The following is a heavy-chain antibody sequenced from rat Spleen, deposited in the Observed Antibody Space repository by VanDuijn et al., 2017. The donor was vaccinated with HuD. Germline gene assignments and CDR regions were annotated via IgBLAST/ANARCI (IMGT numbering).Heavy chain of an antibody. Sequence: EVQLVESGGGLVQPGRSMKFSCAASGFTFSDYDMAWVRQAPTKGLEWVASISYDGSTTYYRDSVKGRFTISRDNAKNTQYLQMDSLRSEDTATYYCTRLGTVADYWGQGVMVTVSS. J-gene: IGHJ2*01. V-gene: IGHV5-7*01. CDR1: GFTFSDYD. CDR3: TRLGTVADY. D-gene: IGHD1-1*01. CDR2: ISYDGSTT.